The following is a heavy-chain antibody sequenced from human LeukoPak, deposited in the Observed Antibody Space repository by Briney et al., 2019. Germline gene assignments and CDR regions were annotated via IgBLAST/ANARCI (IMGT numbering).Heavy chain of an antibody. CDR1: GYIFDIYA. D-gene: IGHD1-7*01. J-gene: IGHJ1*01. CDR3: ARDYTLTLGTTTYFQH. V-gene: IGHV7-4-1*02. CDR2: INTNTGNP. Sequence: GASAKVSCKASGYIFDIYALIWVRQAPGQGLELMGWINTNTGNPTYAQGFTGRFVFSLDTSVSTAYLQIRSLKAEDTAVYYCARDYTLTLGTTTYFQHWGQGTLVTVSS.